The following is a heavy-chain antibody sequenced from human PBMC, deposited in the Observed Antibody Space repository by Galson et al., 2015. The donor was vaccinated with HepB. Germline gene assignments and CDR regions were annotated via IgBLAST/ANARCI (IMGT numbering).Heavy chain of an antibody. Sequence: SVKVSCKASGSSFSTYDINWVRQAVGQGPEWMAWMNPNSGNTGFAQKFRGRVTLTRDASITTAYMELRGLKYDDTAVCYCTRGQGWLAPFDFWGPGSLVTVSS. CDR2: MNPNSGNT. V-gene: IGHV1-8*01. CDR1: GSSFSTYD. J-gene: IGHJ4*02. CDR3: TRGQGWLAPFDF. D-gene: IGHD6-19*01.